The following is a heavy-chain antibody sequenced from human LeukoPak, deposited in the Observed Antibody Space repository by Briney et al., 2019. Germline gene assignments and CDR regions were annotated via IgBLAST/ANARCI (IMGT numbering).Heavy chain of an antibody. CDR2: ISYTGTT. J-gene: IGHJ4*02. CDR1: GGSISSYY. CDR3: VGAPHQYYLDY. Sequence: PSETLSLTCTVSGGSISSYYWSWVRQPPGKGLEWIGHISYTGTTNYNPSLTSRVTMSFDTSKNQFSLRLRSVTASDTAVYFCVGAPHQYYLDYWGQGTLVAVSS. D-gene: IGHD3-16*01. V-gene: IGHV4-59*03.